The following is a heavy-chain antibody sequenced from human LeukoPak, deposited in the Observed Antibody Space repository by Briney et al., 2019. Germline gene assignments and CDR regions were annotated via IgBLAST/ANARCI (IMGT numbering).Heavy chain of an antibody. V-gene: IGHV3-53*01. CDR2: FYSGGNT. CDR1: GFTVSSNY. J-gene: IGHJ4*02. Sequence: GGSLRLACAASGFTVSSNYMTWVRQAPGKGLEWVSVFYSGGNTYYADSVKGRFTISRDTFKNTVDLQMNSLRSEDAAVYYCATFSYAGNAGGSVGYWGQGTLVTVSS. D-gene: IGHD4-23*01. CDR3: ATFSYAGNAGGSVGY.